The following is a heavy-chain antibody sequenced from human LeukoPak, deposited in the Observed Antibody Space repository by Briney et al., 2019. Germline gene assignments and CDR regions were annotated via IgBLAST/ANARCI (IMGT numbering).Heavy chain of an antibody. D-gene: IGHD6-19*01. V-gene: IGHV1-69*13. CDR3: GRGGSSGWPSGWFDP. CDR2: IIPIFGTA. Sequence: ASVKVSCKASGGTFSSYAISWVRQAPGQGLEWMGGIIPIFGTANYAQKFQGRVTITADESTSTAYMELSSLRSEDTAVYYCGRGGSSGWPSGWFDPWGQGTLVTVSS. J-gene: IGHJ5*02. CDR1: GGTFSSYA.